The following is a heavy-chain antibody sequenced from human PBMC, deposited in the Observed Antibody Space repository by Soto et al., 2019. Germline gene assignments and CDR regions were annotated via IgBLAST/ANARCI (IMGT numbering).Heavy chain of an antibody. CDR1: GFTFSNYA. CDR3: VKVVWDIAATIGVFDY. Sequence: EVQLLESGGTLVQPGGSLRLSCAASGFTFSNYAMSWVRQAPGKGLEWVSAISGSAGSTYYADSLKGRFTISRDNSKNQLYLQVSSLRAEDTAVYYCVKVVWDIAATIGVFDYWGQGTLVTVSS. J-gene: IGHJ4*02. V-gene: IGHV3-23*01. D-gene: IGHD5-12*01. CDR2: ISGSAGST.